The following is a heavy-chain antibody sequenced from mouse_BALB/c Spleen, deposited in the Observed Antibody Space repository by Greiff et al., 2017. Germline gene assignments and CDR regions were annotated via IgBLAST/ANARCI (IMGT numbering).Heavy chain of an antibody. J-gene: IGHJ3*01. D-gene: IGHD2-10*02. CDR3: ARHEGVYGMYGHPFAY. CDR1: GYTFTEYI. Sequence: VQLQQSGAGLVKPGASVKLSCKASGYTFTEYIIHWVKQRSGQGLEWIGWFYPGSGSIKYNEKFKDKATLTADKSSSTVYMELSRLTSEDSAVYFCARHEGVYGMYGHPFAYWGQGTLVTVSA. CDR2: FYPGSGSI. V-gene: IGHV1-62-2*01.